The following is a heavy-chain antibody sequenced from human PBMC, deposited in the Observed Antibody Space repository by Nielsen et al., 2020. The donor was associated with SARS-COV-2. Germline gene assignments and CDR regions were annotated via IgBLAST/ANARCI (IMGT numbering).Heavy chain of an antibody. J-gene: IGHJ6*02. V-gene: IGHV1-2*06. CDR3: ARGDYYNSGGDYGMDV. D-gene: IGHD3-10*01. CDR2: INPYSGGT. Sequence: ASVKVSCKASGYTFTDYYIHWVRQAPGQGLEWMGRINPYSGGTNYAQKFQGRVTMTRDTSISTAYMELSRVRSDDTAVYYCARGDYYNSGGDYGMDVWGQGTTVAVSS. CDR1: GYTFTDYY.